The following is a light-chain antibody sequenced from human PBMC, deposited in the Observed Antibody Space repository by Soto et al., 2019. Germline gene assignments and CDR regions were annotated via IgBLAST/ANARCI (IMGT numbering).Light chain of an antibody. CDR1: SSDVGGYKY. CDR3: SSYAGSNNYV. CDR2: SVN. Sequence: VLTQPPSASGSPGQSVTISCTGTSSDVGGYKYVSWYQQYPGKAPKLMIYSVNKRPSGLPDRFSGSKSGNTASLTVSGLQAEDEADYYCSSYAGSNNYVFGTGTKPTVL. J-gene: IGLJ1*01. V-gene: IGLV2-8*01.